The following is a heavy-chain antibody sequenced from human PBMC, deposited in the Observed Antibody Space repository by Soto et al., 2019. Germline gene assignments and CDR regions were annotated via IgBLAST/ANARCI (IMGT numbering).Heavy chain of an antibody. V-gene: IGHV4-34*01. CDR3: ARLRLAAAGTYYYYYGMDV. D-gene: IGHD6-13*01. CDR1: GASFDVYY. J-gene: IGHJ6*02. Sequence: SENLSLTCAVDGASFDVYYGSWVRPPAGKGLEWIGEINHSGSTNYNPSLKTRVTISVDTSKNQFSLKLSSVTAADTAVYYCARLRLAAAGTYYYYYGMDVWGQGTTVT. CDR2: INHSGST.